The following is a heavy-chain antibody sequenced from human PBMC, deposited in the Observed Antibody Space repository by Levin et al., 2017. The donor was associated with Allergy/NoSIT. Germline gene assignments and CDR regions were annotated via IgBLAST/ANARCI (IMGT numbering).Heavy chain of an antibody. Sequence: KASETLSLTCAVYGGSFSGYYWTWIRQPPGKGLEWIGEITHSGSTNYNPSLKSRVTISVDTSRNQFSLKLYSVSAADTAVYYCARDRDGVIWFDPRGQGTLVTVSS. CDR1: GGSFSGYY. CDR2: ITHSGST. V-gene: IGHV4-34*01. CDR3: ARDRDGVIWFDP. D-gene: IGHD2-21*01. J-gene: IGHJ5*02.